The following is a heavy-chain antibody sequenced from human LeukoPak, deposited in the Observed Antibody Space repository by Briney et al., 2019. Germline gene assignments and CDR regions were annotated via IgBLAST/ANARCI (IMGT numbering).Heavy chain of an antibody. Sequence: GGSLRLSCAASGFTFSSYSMNWVRQAPGKGLGWVSSISSSSSYIYYADSVKGRFTISRDNSKNTLYLQMNSLRAEDTAVYYCARGLPPNYYYYMDVWGKGTTVTISS. CDR1: GFTFSSYS. CDR2: ISSSSSYI. CDR3: ARGLPPNYYYYMDV. V-gene: IGHV3-21*01. J-gene: IGHJ6*03.